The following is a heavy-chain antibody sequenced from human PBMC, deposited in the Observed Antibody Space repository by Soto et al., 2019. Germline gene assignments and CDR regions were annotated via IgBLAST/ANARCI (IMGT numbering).Heavy chain of an antibody. CDR2: LSSTGVNT. D-gene: IGHD3-22*01. CDR1: GFTFSSYV. CDR3: AKAASSGYI. J-gene: IGHJ4*02. Sequence: SGGSLRLSCAASGFTFSSYVMSWVRQAPGKGLEWVSGLSSTGVNTYYADSVKGRFTISRDNSKNTLYLQMNSLRAEDTAVYYCAKAASSGYIWGQGTLVTVSS. V-gene: IGHV3-23*01.